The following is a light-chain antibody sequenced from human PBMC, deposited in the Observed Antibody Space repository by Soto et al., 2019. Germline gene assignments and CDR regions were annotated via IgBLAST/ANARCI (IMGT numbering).Light chain of an antibody. V-gene: IGLV2-8*01. CDR1: SSDVGGYNY. CDR3: SSYAGSSNV. J-gene: IGLJ1*01. CDR2: EVN. Sequence: QSVLTQPPSASGSPGQSVAISCTGTSSDVGGYNYVSWYQQHPGKAPKLMIYEVNKRPSGVPDRFSGSNSVNTASLTVSGLQAEDEADYYFSSYAGSSNVFGTGIKVTVL.